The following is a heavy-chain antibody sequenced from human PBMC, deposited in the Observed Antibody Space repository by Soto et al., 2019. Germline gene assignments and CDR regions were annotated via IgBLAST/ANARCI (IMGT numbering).Heavy chain of an antibody. J-gene: IGHJ6*02. D-gene: IGHD6-25*01. CDR3: ARGDGRGSSGFYYYYGMDV. V-gene: IGHV1-46*01. Sequence: QVQLVQSGAEVKKPGASEKVSCKASGYIFSNYYMHWVRQAPRQGLEWVGIINPSGGTTSYAQKSQGRVTLTSDTSTSTFYMELSSLRSEDTAVYYCARGDGRGSSGFYYYYGMDVWGQGTTVTVSS. CDR1: GYIFSNYY. CDR2: INPSGGTT.